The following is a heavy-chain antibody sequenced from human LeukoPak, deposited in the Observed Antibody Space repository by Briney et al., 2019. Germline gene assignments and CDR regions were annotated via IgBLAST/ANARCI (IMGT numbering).Heavy chain of an antibody. J-gene: IGHJ4*02. CDR1: GFTFSTYG. CDR3: AKDHGLNLYYFDY. Sequence: GGSLRLSCAASGFTFSTYGVYWVRQAPGKGLEWVSSNSGGSSYYADSVKGRFTISRDNSKNTLYLQMNSLRAEDTAVYYCAKDHGLNLYYFDYWGQGTLVTVSS. V-gene: IGHV3-23*01. CDR2: NSGGSS. D-gene: IGHD3/OR15-3a*01.